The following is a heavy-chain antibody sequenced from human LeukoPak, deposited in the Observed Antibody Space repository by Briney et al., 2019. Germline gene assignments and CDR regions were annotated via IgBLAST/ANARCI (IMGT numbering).Heavy chain of an antibody. D-gene: IGHD6-19*01. Sequence: GESLKISCKGSGYRFTNYWLGWVRPMPGKGLEWMGIIYPSDSDTKYSPSFQGQVTISADKSISTAYLHWSSLRASDTAMYYCATTFGSSGWTFHYWGQGTLVTVSS. CDR3: ATTFGSSGWTFHY. CDR1: GYRFTNYW. V-gene: IGHV5-51*01. CDR2: IYPSDSDT. J-gene: IGHJ4*02.